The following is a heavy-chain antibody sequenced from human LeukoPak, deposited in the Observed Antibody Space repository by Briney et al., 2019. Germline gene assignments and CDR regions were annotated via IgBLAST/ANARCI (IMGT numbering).Heavy chain of an antibody. V-gene: IGHV4-34*01. Sequence: SETLSLTCAVYGGSFSGYYWSWIRQPPGKGLEWIGEINHSGSTNYNPSLKSRVTISVDTSKNQFSLKLSSVTAADTAVYYCARVRGASDFWSGYYYGMDVWGQGTTVTVSS. J-gene: IGHJ6*02. CDR1: GGSFSGYY. CDR3: ARVRGASDFWSGYYYGMDV. D-gene: IGHD3-3*01. CDR2: INHSGST.